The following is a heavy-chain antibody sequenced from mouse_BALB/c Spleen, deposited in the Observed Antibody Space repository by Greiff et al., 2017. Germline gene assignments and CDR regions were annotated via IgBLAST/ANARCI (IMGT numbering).Heavy chain of an antibody. CDR3: TTTVVSPLYAMDY. J-gene: IGHJ4*01. V-gene: IGHV1-69*02. Sequence: QVQLQQPGAELVRPGASVKLSCKASGYTFTSYWINWVKQRPGQGLEWIGNIYPSDSYTNYNQKFKDKATLTVDKSSSTAYMQLSSPTSEDSAVYYCTTTVVSPLYAMDYWGQGTSVTVS. D-gene: IGHD1-1*01. CDR2: IYPSDSYT. CDR1: GYTFTSYW.